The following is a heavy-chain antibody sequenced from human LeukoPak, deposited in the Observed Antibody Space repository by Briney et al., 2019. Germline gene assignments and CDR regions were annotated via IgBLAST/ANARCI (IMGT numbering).Heavy chain of an antibody. V-gene: IGHV3-23*01. CDR3: ARRSGIAVAGAFDY. Sequence: PGGSLRLSCAASGFTFSNYAMRWVRQAPGKGLEWVSGISGSGDSTYYADSVKGRFTISRDNSKNTLYLQMNSLRAEDTAVYYCARRSGIAVAGAFDYWGQATLVTVSS. J-gene: IGHJ4*02. CDR1: GFTFSNYA. D-gene: IGHD6-19*01. CDR2: ISGSGDST.